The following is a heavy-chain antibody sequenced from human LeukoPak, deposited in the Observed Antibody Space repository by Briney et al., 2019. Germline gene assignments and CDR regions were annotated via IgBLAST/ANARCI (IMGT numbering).Heavy chain of an antibody. J-gene: IGHJ6*02. CDR1: GFTFSSYA. CDR2: ISGSGGST. CDR3: AKVGSGFGELLGYYYYGMDV. V-gene: IGHV3-23*01. Sequence: PGGSLRLSCAASGFTFSSYAMSWVRQAPGKGLEWVSAISGSGGSTYYADSVKGRFTISRDNSKNTLYLQMNSLRAEDTAVYYCAKVGSGFGELLGYYYYGMDVWGQGTTVTVSS. D-gene: IGHD3-10*01.